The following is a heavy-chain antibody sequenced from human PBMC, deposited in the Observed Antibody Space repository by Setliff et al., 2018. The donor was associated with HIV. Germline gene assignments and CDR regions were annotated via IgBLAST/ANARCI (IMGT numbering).Heavy chain of an antibody. V-gene: IGHV4-59*11. CDR3: AKRAGFYGDYTFDH. CDR1: GPSINIHY. Sequence: LSLTCTVSGPSINIHYWSWIRQSPGKVFEWIGYIYSTGSTNYTPSLQSRVTISMVASRNQFSLKVTSVTAADTAVYYCAKRAGFYGDYTFDHWGQGRQVTVSS. CDR2: IYSTGST. D-gene: IGHD4-17*01. J-gene: IGHJ4*02.